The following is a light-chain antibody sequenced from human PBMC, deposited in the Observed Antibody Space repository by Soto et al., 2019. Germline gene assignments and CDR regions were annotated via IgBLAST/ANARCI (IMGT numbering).Light chain of an antibody. V-gene: IGKV1-5*03. J-gene: IGKJ1*01. Sequence: DIQMTQSPSTLSASVGDRVTITCRASQSISSWLAWCQQKPGKAPKLLIYKASSLESGVPSRFSGSGSGTEFTLTISSLQPDDFATYYCQQYNSYSPTWTFGQGTKVEIK. CDR3: QQYNSYSPTWT. CDR1: QSISSW. CDR2: KAS.